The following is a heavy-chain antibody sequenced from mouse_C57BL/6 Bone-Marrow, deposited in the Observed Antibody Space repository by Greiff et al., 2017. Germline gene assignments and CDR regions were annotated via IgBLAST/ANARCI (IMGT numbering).Heavy chain of an antibody. Sequence: EVQRVESGGGLVQSGRSLRLSCATSGFTFSDFYMEWVRQDPGKGLEWIAASRNKANDYTTEYSASVKGRFIVSRDTSQSILYLQMNALRADDTAMYYCERDDIRQNAMYYWGQGTTVTVSS. CDR1: GFTFSDFY. V-gene: IGHV7-1*01. CDR3: ERDDIRQNAMYY. CDR2: SRNKANDYTT. D-gene: IGHD2-12*01. J-gene: IGHJ4*01.